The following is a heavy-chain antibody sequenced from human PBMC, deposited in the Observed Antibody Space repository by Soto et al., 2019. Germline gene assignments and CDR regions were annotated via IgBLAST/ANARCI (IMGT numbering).Heavy chain of an antibody. Sequence: GGSLRLSCAASGFTFSSSGMHWVRQAPGKGLEWVAVIWYDGSNEYYADSVKDRFTISRDNSKNTLYLQMNSLRAEDTAVYHCAKMDTAMVLDYWGQGTLVTVSS. CDR1: GFTFSSSG. CDR2: IWYDGSNE. CDR3: AKMDTAMVLDY. J-gene: IGHJ4*02. D-gene: IGHD5-18*01. V-gene: IGHV3-33*06.